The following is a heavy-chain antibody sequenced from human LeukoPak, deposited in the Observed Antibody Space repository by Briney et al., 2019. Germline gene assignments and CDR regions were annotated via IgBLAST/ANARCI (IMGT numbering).Heavy chain of an antibody. CDR3: AKDCPPAAIPGNFDY. CDR1: GFTFSSYG. CDR2: IRYDGSNK. D-gene: IGHD2-2*01. V-gene: IGHV3-30*02. Sequence: PGGSLRLSCAAPGFTFSSYGMHWVRQAPGKGLEWVAFIRYDGSNKYYADSVKGRFTISRDNSKNTLYLQMNSLRAEDTAVYYCAKDCPPAAIPGNFDYWGQGTLVTVSS. J-gene: IGHJ4*02.